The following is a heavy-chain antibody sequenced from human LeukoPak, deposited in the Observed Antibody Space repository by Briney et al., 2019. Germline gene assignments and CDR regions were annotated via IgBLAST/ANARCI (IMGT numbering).Heavy chain of an antibody. Sequence: GGSLRLSCVASRFTFNKYYMSWVRQAPGKGLEWVSAISGSGGSTYYADSVKGRFTISRDNSKNTLYLQMNSLRAEDTAVYYCAKAYNPLCGGSCYKSVSRLLFDYWGQGTLVTVSS. CDR2: ISGSGGST. D-gene: IGHD2-15*01. CDR3: AKAYNPLCGGSCYKSVSRLLFDY. CDR1: RFTFNKYY. J-gene: IGHJ4*02. V-gene: IGHV3-23*01.